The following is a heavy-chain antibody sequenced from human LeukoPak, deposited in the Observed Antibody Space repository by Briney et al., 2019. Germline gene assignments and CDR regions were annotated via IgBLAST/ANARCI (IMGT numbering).Heavy chain of an antibody. J-gene: IGHJ4*02. CDR3: ARDLRWSEVDY. V-gene: IGHV4-39*07. CDR2: IYYSGST. CDR1: GGSISSSSYY. Sequence: PSETLSLTCTVSGGSISSSSYYWGWIRQPPGKGLEWIGSIYYSGSTYYNPSLKSRVTISVDTSKNQFSLKLSSVTAADTAVYYCARDLRWSEVDYWGQGTLVTVSS. D-gene: IGHD4-23*01.